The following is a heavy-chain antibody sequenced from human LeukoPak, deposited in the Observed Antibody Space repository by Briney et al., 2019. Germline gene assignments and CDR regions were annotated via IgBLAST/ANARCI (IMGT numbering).Heavy chain of an antibody. CDR3: AKEYGYEYNYYYMDV. D-gene: IGHD5-18*01. V-gene: IGHV3-74*01. CDR2: IEDDETTT. J-gene: IGHJ6*03. CDR1: GFSFSSSW. Sequence: PGGSLRLSCAASGFSFSSSWMHWVRQAPGKGLVWVSRIEDDETTTTYADSAKGRFTISRDNSKNTLYLQMKSLRAEDTAVYYCAKEYGYEYNYYYMDVWGKGTTVTISS.